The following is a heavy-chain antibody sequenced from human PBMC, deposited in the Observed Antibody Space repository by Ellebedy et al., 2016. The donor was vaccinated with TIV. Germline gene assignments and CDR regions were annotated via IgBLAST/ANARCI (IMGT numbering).Heavy chain of an antibody. CDR2: IRQDGSEK. Sequence: GGSLRLSCAASGFTFSNYWMSWVRQAPGKGLEWVANIRQDGSEKYYVDSVKGRFTISRDNAKNSLYLQMNSLRAEDTAVYYCAREVLASSKGGPFDIWGQGTMVTVSP. CDR1: GFTFSNYW. J-gene: IGHJ3*02. D-gene: IGHD2/OR15-2a*01. CDR3: AREVLASSKGGPFDI. V-gene: IGHV3-7*01.